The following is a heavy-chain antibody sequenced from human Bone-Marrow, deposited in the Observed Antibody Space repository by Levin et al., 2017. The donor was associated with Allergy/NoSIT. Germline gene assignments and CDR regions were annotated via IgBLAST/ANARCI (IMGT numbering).Heavy chain of an antibody. CDR3: ASTSPDSSGYYY. D-gene: IGHD3-22*01. J-gene: IGHJ4*02. Sequence: GGSLRLSCAASGFTFSSYWMHWVRQAPGKGLVWVSRINSDGSSTSYADSVKGRFTISRDNAKNTLYLQMNSLSAEDTAVYYCASTSPDSSGYYYWGQGTLVTVSS. V-gene: IGHV3-74*01. CDR2: INSDGSST. CDR1: GFTFSSYW.